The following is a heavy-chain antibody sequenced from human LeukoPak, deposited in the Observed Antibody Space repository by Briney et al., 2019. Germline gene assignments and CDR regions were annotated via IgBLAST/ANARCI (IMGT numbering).Heavy chain of an antibody. Sequence: SETLSLTCTVSGGSISSSSYYWGWIRQPPGKGLEWIGSIYYSGSTYYNPSLKSRVTISVDTSKNQFSLKLSSVTAADTAVYYCARDPVNSSGWPTDYWGQGTLVTVSS. CDR1: GGSISSSSYY. D-gene: IGHD6-19*01. V-gene: IGHV4-39*07. J-gene: IGHJ4*02. CDR2: IYYSGST. CDR3: ARDPVNSSGWPTDY.